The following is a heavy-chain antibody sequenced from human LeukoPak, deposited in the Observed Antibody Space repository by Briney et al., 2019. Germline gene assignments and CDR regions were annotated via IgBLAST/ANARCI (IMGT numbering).Heavy chain of an antibody. D-gene: IGHD6-6*01. V-gene: IGHV3-23*01. Sequence: PGGSLRLSCAASGFTFSSYAMSWVRQAPGKGLEWVSAISGSGGSTYYADSVKGRFTISRDNSKNTLYLQMNSLRADDTAVYYCAKDRLSSSIPTLFDYWGQGTLVTVSS. J-gene: IGHJ4*02. CDR3: AKDRLSSSIPTLFDY. CDR2: ISGSGGST. CDR1: GFTFSSYA.